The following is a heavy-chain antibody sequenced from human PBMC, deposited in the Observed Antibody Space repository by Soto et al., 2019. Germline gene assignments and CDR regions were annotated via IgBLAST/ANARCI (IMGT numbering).Heavy chain of an antibody. J-gene: IGHJ5*02. CDR1: GFTFRSYA. CDR2: ISGSGGST. CDR3: AKDPPIGDSSGYYLNWFDP. V-gene: IGHV3-23*01. D-gene: IGHD3-22*01. Sequence: SLSCAASGFTFRSYAMSWVRQAPGKGLEWVSAISGSGGSTYYADSVKGRFTISRDNSKNTLYLQMNSLRAEDTAVYYCAKDPPIGDSSGYYLNWFDPWGQGTLVTVYS.